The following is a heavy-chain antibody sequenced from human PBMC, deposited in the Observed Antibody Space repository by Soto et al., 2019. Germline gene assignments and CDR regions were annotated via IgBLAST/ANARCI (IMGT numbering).Heavy chain of an antibody. J-gene: IGHJ5*02. CDR1: GYTFTSYG. D-gene: IGHD2-15*01. Sequence: QVQLVQSGAEVKKPGASVKVSCKASGYTFTSYGISWVRQAPGQGLEWMGWISAYNGNTNYAQKLQGRVTMTTDTSTSTAYMELRSLRSDDTAVYYCARVGDIVVVVAATDNWFDPWGQGTLVTVSS. CDR3: ARVGDIVVVVAATDNWFDP. CDR2: ISAYNGNT. V-gene: IGHV1-18*01.